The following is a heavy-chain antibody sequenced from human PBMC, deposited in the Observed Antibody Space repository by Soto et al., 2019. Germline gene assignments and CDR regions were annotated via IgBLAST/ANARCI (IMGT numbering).Heavy chain of an antibody. J-gene: IGHJ1*01. CDR1: GFTFSSYA. V-gene: IGHV3-23*01. CDR3: ADKLYYYDSSGYYNYFQH. Sequence: GASVKVSCAASGFTFSSYAMSWVRQAPGKGLEWVSAISGSGGSTYYADSVKGRFTISRDNSKNTLYLQMNSLRAEDTAVYYCADKLYYYDSSGYYNYFQHWGQGTLVTVSS. CDR2: ISGSGGST. D-gene: IGHD3-22*01.